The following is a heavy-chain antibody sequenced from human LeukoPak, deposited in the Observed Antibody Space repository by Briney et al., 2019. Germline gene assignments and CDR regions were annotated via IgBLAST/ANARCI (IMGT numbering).Heavy chain of an antibody. V-gene: IGHV1-46*01. J-gene: IGHJ4*02. D-gene: IGHD3-22*01. CDR2: IDPSGGST. CDR1: GYTFTSYY. Sequence: VASVKVSCKASGYTFTSYYMHWVRQAPGQGLEWMGIIDPSGGSTSYAQKFQGRVTMTRDTSTSTVYMELSSLRSEDEAVYYCARAYYYDSSGYPVYFDYWGQGTLVTVSS. CDR3: ARAYYYDSSGYPVYFDY.